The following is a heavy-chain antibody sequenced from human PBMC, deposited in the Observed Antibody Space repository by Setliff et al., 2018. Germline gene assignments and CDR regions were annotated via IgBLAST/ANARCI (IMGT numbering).Heavy chain of an antibody. J-gene: IGHJ5*02. V-gene: IGHV1-8*02. D-gene: IGHD3-3*01. Sequence: ASVKVSCKASGYTFTSYDINWVRQATGQGLEWMGWMNPNSGNTGYAQKFQGRVTMTRNTSISTAYMELSSLRAEDTAVYYCAKDRRNVLRFKWFDPWGQGTLVTVSS. CDR3: AKDRRNVLRFKWFDP. CDR1: GYTFTSYD. CDR2: MNPNSGNT.